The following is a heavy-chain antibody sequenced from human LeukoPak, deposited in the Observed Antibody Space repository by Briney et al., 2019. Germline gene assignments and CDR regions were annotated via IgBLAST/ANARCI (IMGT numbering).Heavy chain of an antibody. D-gene: IGHD3-3*01. CDR2: INPSGGSP. J-gene: IGHJ5*02. CDR3: ARNYDGGWFDP. V-gene: IGHV1-46*01. CDR1: GYTFTNYY. Sequence: ASVKVSCKASGYTFTNYYIHWVRQAPGQGLEWVGIINPSGGSPTYAQNFQGRVTMTRDTSTSTVYMELSSLRSEDTAVYYCARNYDGGWFDPWGQGTLVTVSS.